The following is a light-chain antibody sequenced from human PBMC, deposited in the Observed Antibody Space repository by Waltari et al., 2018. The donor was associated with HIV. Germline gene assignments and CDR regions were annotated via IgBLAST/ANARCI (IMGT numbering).Light chain of an antibody. J-gene: IGLJ1*01. CDR3: QTWDNNFYV. V-gene: IGLV3-1*01. Sequence: SYELTQPPSVSVSPGQTASITCSGDQLANKYIWWYQQRSGHSPVLVIYQDSKRPPGISGRFSGSNSGLTATLTISGTQTVDEADYYCQTWDNNFYVFGTGTTVTVL. CDR1: QLANKY. CDR2: QDS.